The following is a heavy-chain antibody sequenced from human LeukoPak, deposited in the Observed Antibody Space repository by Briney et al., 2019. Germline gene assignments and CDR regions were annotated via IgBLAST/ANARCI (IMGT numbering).Heavy chain of an antibody. CDR1: GFTFSSYE. D-gene: IGHD3-10*02. V-gene: IGHV3-48*03. Sequence: GGSLRLSCAASGFTFSSYEMNWVRQAPGKGLGLVSYISSSGSTIYYADSVKGRFTISRDNAKNSLYLQMNSLRAADTAVYYCAELGITMIGGVWGKGTTVTISS. CDR2: ISSSGSTI. J-gene: IGHJ6*04. CDR3: AELGITMIGGV.